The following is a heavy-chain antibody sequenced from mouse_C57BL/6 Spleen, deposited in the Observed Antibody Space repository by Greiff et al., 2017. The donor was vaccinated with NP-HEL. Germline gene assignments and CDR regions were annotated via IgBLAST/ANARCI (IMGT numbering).Heavy chain of an antibody. V-gene: IGHV1-61*01. J-gene: IGHJ3*01. D-gene: IGHD2-12*01. CDR1: GYTFTSYW. CDR2: IYPSDSET. CDR3: ATLESNDGTY. Sequence: VQLQQPGAELVRPGSSVKLSCKASGYTFTSYWMDWVKQRPGQGLEWIGNIYPSDSETHYNQKFKDKATLTVDKSSSTAYMQLSSLTSEDSAVYYCATLESNDGTYWGQGTLVTVSA.